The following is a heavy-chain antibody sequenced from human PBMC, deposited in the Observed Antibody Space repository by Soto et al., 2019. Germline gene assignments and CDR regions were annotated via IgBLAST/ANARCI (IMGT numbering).Heavy chain of an antibody. CDR3: ARRPHYYDSSGYLSIWFDP. Sequence: VSGPTLVNPTETLTLTCTVSGFSLSNARMGVSWIRQPPGKALEWLAHIFSNDEKSYSTSLKSRLTISKDTSKSQVVLTMTNMDPVDTATYYCARRPHYYDSSGYLSIWFDPWGQGTLVTVSS. D-gene: IGHD3-22*01. V-gene: IGHV2-26*01. CDR1: GFSLSNARMG. CDR2: IFSNDEK. J-gene: IGHJ5*02.